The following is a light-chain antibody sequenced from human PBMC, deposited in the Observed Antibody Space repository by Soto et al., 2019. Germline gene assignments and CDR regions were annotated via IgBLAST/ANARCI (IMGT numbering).Light chain of an antibody. CDR1: QSVSSNY. V-gene: IGKV3-20*01. J-gene: IGKJ4*01. CDR2: GAS. CDR3: QQYGSSLL. Sequence: EIVLTQSPGTLSLSPGERATLSCRASQSVSSNYLAWYQQKPGQAPRLLIYGASNRAAGIPDRFSGSGSGTDFTLTITRLEPEDIAVYYCQQYGSSLLFGGGTKVEI.